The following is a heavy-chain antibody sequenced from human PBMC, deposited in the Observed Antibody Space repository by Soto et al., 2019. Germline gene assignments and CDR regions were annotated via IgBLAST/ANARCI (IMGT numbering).Heavy chain of an antibody. D-gene: IGHD5-12*01. CDR3: ARLLRHNYYGMDV. CDR2: IYYSGST. Sequence: SDTLSLTYTVSGGSISTSSYYWCLIRQPPGKGLEWIGSIYYSGSTYYNPSLKSRVTISVDTSKNQFSLKLSSVTAADTAVYYCARLLRHNYYGMDVWGQGTTVT. J-gene: IGHJ6*02. V-gene: IGHV4-39*01. CDR1: GGSISTSSYY.